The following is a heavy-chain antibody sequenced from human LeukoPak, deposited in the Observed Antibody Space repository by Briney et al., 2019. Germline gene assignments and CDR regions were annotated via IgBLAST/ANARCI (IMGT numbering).Heavy chain of an antibody. CDR3: ARAVTTYNWFDL. Sequence: GASVKVSCKASGYRFTSYYMNWVRQAPGQGLEWMGIINPSGGTTTYVQKLQGRVTMTRDTSTSTVYMELSSLRFEDTAVYYCARAVTTYNWFDLWGQGTLVTVSS. J-gene: IGHJ5*02. CDR2: INPSGGTT. V-gene: IGHV1-46*04. CDR1: GYRFTSYY. D-gene: IGHD4-17*01.